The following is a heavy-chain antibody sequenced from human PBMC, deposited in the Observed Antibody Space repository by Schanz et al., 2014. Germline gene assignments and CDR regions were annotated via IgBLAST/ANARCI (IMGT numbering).Heavy chain of an antibody. V-gene: IGHV3-48*01. CDR3: AASSGWHPSTDY. Sequence: EVQLVESGGGLVQPGGSLRLSCTASGFTFSSYSMNWVRQAPGKGLEWVSAISASGGTTYYADSVKGRFTISRDNAKNSLFLQMNSLRAEDTAVYYCAASSGWHPSTDYWGQGTLVTVSS. J-gene: IGHJ4*02. CDR1: GFTFSSYS. CDR2: ISASGGTT. D-gene: IGHD6-19*01.